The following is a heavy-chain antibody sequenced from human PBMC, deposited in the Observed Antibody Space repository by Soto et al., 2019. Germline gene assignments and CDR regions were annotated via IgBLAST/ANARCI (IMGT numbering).Heavy chain of an antibody. Sequence: PGESLKISCQSSGYTFSNFWIGWVRQLPGKGLEWVGIIYPGDHETRYSPSFHGKVTISADRSINTAYLQWNSLEASDTAFYFCARSPRSSPYFDYWGQGALVTVS. J-gene: IGHJ4*02. V-gene: IGHV5-51*01. CDR1: GYTFSNFW. CDR3: ARSPRSSPYFDY. CDR2: IYPGDHET. D-gene: IGHD6-13*01.